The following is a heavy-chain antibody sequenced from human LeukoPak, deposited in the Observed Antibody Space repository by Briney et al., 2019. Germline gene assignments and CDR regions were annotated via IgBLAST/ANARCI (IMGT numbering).Heavy chain of an antibody. V-gene: IGHV3-23*01. D-gene: IGHD3-10*01. CDR1: GFTFSSNG. CDR3: AKDRGIISDY. Sequence: PGGSLRLSCAASGFTFSSNGMSWVRRAPGKGLEWVSAISGSGGSTYYADSVKGRFTISRDNSKNTLYLQMNSLRVEDTAVYYCAKDRGIISDYWGQGTLVTVSS. J-gene: IGHJ4*02. CDR2: ISGSGGST.